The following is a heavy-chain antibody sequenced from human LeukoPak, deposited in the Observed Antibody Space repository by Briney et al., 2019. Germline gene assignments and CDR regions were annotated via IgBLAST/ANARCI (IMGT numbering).Heavy chain of an antibody. CDR3: ARDQALGYGWPTVLAIDI. J-gene: IGHJ3*02. Sequence: SETLSLTCAVYGGSFSGYYWSWIRQPPGKGLEWIGEINHSGSTNYNPSLKGRVTMSIDRTKNQLSLNLSSVTAADTAVYYCARDQALGYGWPTVLAIDIWGQGTMVTVSS. CDR1: GGSFSGYY. D-gene: IGHD6-19*01. V-gene: IGHV4-34*01. CDR2: INHSGST.